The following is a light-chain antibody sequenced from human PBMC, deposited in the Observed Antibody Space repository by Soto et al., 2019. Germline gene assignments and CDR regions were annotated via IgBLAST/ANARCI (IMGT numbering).Light chain of an antibody. V-gene: IGKV3-15*01. CDR2: GAS. CDR1: QSVADK. J-gene: IGKJ4*01. Sequence: EIVMTQSPATLSVSPGERATLSCRPSQSVADKLAWYQQKPGQAPRLLIYGASTRATGIPARFSGSGSGTEFTLTISSLQTEDFAIYYCQQYNNWPLTLGGGTKV. CDR3: QQYNNWPLT.